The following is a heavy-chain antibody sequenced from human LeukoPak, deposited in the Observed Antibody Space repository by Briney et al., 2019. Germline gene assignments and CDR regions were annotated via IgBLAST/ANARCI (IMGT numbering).Heavy chain of an antibody. CDR2: IYTSGST. CDR3: ARGLTIVRGVIQYYYYYGMGV. V-gene: IGHV4-4*07. Sequence: NPSETLSLTCTVSGGSISSYYWSWIRQPAGKGLEWIGRIYTSGSTNYNPSLKSRVTMSVDTSKNQFSLKLSSVTAADTAVYYCARGLTIVRGVIQYYYYYGMGVWGQGTTVTVSS. CDR1: GGSISSYY. D-gene: IGHD3-10*01. J-gene: IGHJ6*02.